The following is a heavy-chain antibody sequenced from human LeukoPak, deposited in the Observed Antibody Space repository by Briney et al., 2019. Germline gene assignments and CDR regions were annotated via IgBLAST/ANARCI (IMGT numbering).Heavy chain of an antibody. CDR3: ARSPRPYPYYFDY. J-gene: IGHJ4*02. CDR1: GFTFSNYS. CDR2: ISSSSSYI. V-gene: IGHV3-21*01. Sequence: GGSLRLSCAASGFTFSNYSMNWVRQAPGKGLEWVSSISSSSSYIYYADSVKGRFTISRDNAKNSLYLQMNSLRAEDTAVYYCARSPRPYPYYFDYWGQGTLVTVSS.